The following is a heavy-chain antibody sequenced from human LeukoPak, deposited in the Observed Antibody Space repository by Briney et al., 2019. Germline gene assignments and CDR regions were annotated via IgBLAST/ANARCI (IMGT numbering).Heavy chain of an antibody. V-gene: IGHV1-18*04. J-gene: IGHJ5*02. CDR1: GYTFTSYG. CDR3: ARGGYCSSTSCYGRFDP. CDR2: ISVYNGNT. Sequence: ASVKVSCKASGYTFTSYGISWVRQAPGQGLEWMGWISVYNGNTNYAQKLQGRVTMTTDTSTGTAYMELRSLRSDDTAVYYCARGGYCSSTSCYGRFDPWGQGTLVTVSS. D-gene: IGHD2-2*01.